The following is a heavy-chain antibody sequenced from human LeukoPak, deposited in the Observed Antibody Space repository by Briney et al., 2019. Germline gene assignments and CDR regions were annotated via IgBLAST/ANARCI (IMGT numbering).Heavy chain of an antibody. CDR3: ARTYDFWSGYLPYYFDY. CDR2: IYHSGST. V-gene: IGHV4-38-2*01. J-gene: IGHJ4*02. Sequence: SETLSLTCAVSGYSISSGYYWGWIRQPPGKGLEWIGSIYHSGSTYYNPSLKSRVTISVDTSKNQFSLKLSSVTAADTAVYYCARTYDFWSGYLPYYFDYWGQGTLVSVSS. D-gene: IGHD3-3*01. CDR1: GYSISSGYY.